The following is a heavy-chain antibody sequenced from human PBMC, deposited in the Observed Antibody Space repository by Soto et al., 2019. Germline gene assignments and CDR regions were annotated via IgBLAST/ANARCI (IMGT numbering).Heavy chain of an antibody. Sequence: QLQLQESGPGLVKPSETLSLTCTVSGGSISSSSYYWGWIRQPPGKGLEWIGSIYYSGSTYYNPSLKSRVTIAVDTSKNQFSLRLSSVTSADTAVYYCARHIANREQQLLLAFDIWGQGTMVTVSS. CDR2: IYYSGST. D-gene: IGHD6-13*01. V-gene: IGHV4-39*01. CDR1: GGSISSSSYY. CDR3: ARHIANREQQLLLAFDI. J-gene: IGHJ3*02.